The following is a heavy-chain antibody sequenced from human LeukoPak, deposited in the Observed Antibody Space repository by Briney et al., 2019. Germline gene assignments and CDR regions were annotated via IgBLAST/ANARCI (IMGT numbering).Heavy chain of an antibody. Sequence: SETLSLTCSVSGDCVSKSDSCWDWIRQPPGKGLQWIGTIYYSGRTYYSPSLKSRVTMSVDTSNNQFSLNLRSVTAADTAVYYCARRRYYDGSGYLEWGQGTLLSVSS. V-gene: IGHV4-39*01. CDR1: GDCVSKSDSC. CDR2: IYYSGRT. D-gene: IGHD3-22*01. J-gene: IGHJ1*01. CDR3: ARRRYYDGSGYLE.